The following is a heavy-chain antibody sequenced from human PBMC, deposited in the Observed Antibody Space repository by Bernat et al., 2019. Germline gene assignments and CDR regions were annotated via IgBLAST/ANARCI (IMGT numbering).Heavy chain of an antibody. D-gene: IGHD6-13*01. V-gene: IGHV3-23*01. J-gene: IGHJ6*02. CDR3: AKDMRQQLAPFGDYGMDV. Sequence: EVQLLESGGGLVQPGGSLRLSCAASGFTFSSYAMSWVRQAPGKGLEWVSAISGSGGSTYYADSVKGRFTISRDNSKNTLYLQMNSLRAEDTAVYYCAKDMRQQLAPFGDYGMDVWGQGTTVTVSS. CDR1: GFTFSSYA. CDR2: ISGSGGST.